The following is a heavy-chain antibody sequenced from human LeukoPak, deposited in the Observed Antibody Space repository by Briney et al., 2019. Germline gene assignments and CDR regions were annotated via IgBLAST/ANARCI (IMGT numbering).Heavy chain of an antibody. D-gene: IGHD3-10*01. Sequence: GGSLRLSCAASGFTFSSYSMNWVRQAPGKGLEWVSSISSSSSYIYYADSVKGRFTISRDNAKKSLYLQMNSLRAEDTAVYYCARDSRFGHYFDYWGQGTLVTVSS. CDR3: ARDSRFGHYFDY. J-gene: IGHJ4*02. V-gene: IGHV3-21*01. CDR2: ISSSSSYI. CDR1: GFTFSSYS.